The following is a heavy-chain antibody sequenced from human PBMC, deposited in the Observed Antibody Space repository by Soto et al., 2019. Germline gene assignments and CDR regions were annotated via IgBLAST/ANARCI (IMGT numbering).Heavy chain of an antibody. CDR1: GGSISSYY. CDR2: IYYSGST. V-gene: IGHV4-59*01. J-gene: IGHJ3*02. Sequence: PSETLSLTCTASGGSISSYYWSWIRQPPGKGLEWIGYIYYSGSTNYNPSLKSRVTISVDTSKNQFSLKLSSVTAADTAVYYCARDYWAAYYYDSSGYFDIWGQGTMVTVSS. CDR3: ARDYWAAYYYDSSGYFDI. D-gene: IGHD3-22*01.